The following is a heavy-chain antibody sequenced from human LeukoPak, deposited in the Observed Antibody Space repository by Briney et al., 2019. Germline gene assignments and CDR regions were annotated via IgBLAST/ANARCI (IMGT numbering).Heavy chain of an antibody. Sequence: GGSLRLSCAASGFTFSSYGIHWVRQAPGKGLEWVAIISYDGRNKYYADSVKGRFTISRDNSKNTLYLQMNSLRAEDTAVYYCAKDGVGGYFDYWGQGNLVTVSS. J-gene: IGHJ4*02. CDR3: AKDGVGGYFDY. V-gene: IGHV3-30*18. CDR2: ISYDGRNK. D-gene: IGHD3-16*01. CDR1: GFTFSSYG.